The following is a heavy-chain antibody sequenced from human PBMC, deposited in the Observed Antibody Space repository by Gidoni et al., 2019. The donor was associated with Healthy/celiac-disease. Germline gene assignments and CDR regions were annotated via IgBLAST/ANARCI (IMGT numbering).Heavy chain of an antibody. CDR1: GFTFSSDA. V-gene: IGHV3-23*01. D-gene: IGHD2-8*01. Sequence: EVQLLESGGGLVQPGGSLRLACAASGFTFSSDAMSWVRQAPGKGLGWVSAISGSGGITYYADSVKGRFTISRDNSKNTLYLQMNSLRAEDTAVYYCAKANGGYCTNGVCYFFDYWGQGTLVTVSS. J-gene: IGHJ4*02. CDR2: ISGSGGIT. CDR3: AKANGGYCTNGVCYFFDY.